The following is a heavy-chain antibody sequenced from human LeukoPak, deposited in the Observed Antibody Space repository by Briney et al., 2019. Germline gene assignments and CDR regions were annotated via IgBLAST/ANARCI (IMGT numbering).Heavy chain of an antibody. J-gene: IGHJ4*02. Sequence: GRSLRLSCAASGFTFDDYAMHWVRQAPGKGLEWVSGISWNSGSISYADSVKGRFTISRDNAKNSLYLQMNSLRAEDTALYYCAKDLGSGALVPDYWGQGTLVTVSS. CDR1: GFTFDDYA. CDR3: AKDLGSGALVPDY. D-gene: IGHD3-3*01. V-gene: IGHV3-9*01. CDR2: ISWNSGSI.